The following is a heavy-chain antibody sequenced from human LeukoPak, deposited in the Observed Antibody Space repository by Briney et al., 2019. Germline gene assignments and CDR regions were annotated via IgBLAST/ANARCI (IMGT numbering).Heavy chain of an antibody. CDR3: ARAGFFNGDYDY. J-gene: IGHJ4*02. D-gene: IGHD4-17*01. Sequence: SETLSLTCTVSGGSISSYYWSWIRQPPGKGREWIGYIYYSGSTNYNPSLKSRVTISVDTSKNQFSLKLSSVTAADTAAYYCARAGFFNGDYDYWGQETLVTVSS. CDR1: GGSISSYY. CDR2: IYYSGST. V-gene: IGHV4-59*01.